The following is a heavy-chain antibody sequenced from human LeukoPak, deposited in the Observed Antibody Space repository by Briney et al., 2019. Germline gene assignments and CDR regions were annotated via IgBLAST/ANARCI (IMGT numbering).Heavy chain of an antibody. V-gene: IGHV3-48*03. Sequence: PGGSLRLSCAASGFTFSSYEVNWVRQAPGKGLEWVSYISSSGSSIYYADSVKGRFTISRDNAKNSLYLQMNSLRAEDTAVYYCAREGSSGWYPRWFDPWGQGTLVTVSS. J-gene: IGHJ5*02. D-gene: IGHD6-19*01. CDR3: AREGSSGWYPRWFDP. CDR2: ISSSGSSI. CDR1: GFTFSSYE.